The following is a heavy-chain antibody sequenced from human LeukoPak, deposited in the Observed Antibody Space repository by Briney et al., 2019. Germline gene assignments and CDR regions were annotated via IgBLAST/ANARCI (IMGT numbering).Heavy chain of an antibody. V-gene: IGHV4-39*07. D-gene: IGHD6-13*01. J-gene: IGHJ5*02. Sequence: SETLSLTCTVSGVSISSSSYYWGWIRQPPGKGLEWIGSIYYSGSTYYNPSLKSRVTISVDTSKNQFSLKLSSVTAADTAVYYCARDEGIAAAGTSWFDPWGQGTLVTVSS. CDR2: IYYSGST. CDR1: GVSISSSSYY. CDR3: ARDEGIAAAGTSWFDP.